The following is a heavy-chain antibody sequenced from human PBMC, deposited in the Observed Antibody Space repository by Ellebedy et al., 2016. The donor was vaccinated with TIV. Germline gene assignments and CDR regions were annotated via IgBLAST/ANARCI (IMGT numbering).Heavy chain of an antibody. D-gene: IGHD3-10*01. CDR1: GFTFSSYW. Sequence: GESLKISCAASGFTFSSYWMSWVRQAPGKGLEWVANIKQDGSEKYYVDSVKGRFTISRDNAKNSLYLQMNSLRAEETAVYYCEGYYYGSGVTPRGAFDIWGQGTMVTVSS. CDR2: IKQDGSEK. V-gene: IGHV3-7*01. CDR3: EGYYYGSGVTPRGAFDI. J-gene: IGHJ3*02.